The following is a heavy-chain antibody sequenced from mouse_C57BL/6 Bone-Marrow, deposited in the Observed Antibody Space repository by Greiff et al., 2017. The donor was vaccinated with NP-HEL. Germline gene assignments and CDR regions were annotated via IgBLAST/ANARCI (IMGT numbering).Heavy chain of an antibody. J-gene: IGHJ2*01. CDR1: GFPITSGYY. D-gene: IGHD4-1*01. CDR2: ITHSGET. V-gene: IGHV12-3*01. CDR3: AGDRAGLTGTPTYYFDY. Sequence: VKLMESGPGLVKPSQSLFLTCSITGFPITSGYYWIWIRQSPGKPLEWMGYITHSGETFYNPSLQRPISITRETSKNQFFLQLNSVTTEDTAMYYCAGDRAGLTGTPTYYFDYWGQGTTLTVSS.